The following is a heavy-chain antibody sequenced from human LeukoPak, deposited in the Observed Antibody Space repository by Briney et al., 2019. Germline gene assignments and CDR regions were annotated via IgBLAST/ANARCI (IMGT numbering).Heavy chain of an antibody. V-gene: IGHV5-51*01. CDR1: GYSFTSYW. CDR2: IYPGDSDT. CDR3: ARLHITIFGVVTPGDY. Sequence: GESLKISCKGSGYSFTSYWIGWVRQMPGKGLEWVGIIYPGDSDTRYSPSFQGQVTISADKSISTAYLQWSSLKASDTAMNYCARLHITIFGVVTPGDYWGQGTLVTVSS. J-gene: IGHJ4*02. D-gene: IGHD3-3*01.